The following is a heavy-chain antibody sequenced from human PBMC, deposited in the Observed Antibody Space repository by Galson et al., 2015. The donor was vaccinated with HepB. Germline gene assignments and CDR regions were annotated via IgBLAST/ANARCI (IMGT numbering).Heavy chain of an antibody. J-gene: IGHJ4*02. CDR2: IYHSGST. Sequence: LSLTCAVSGGSISSGGHSWSWIRQPPGKGLEWIGYIYHSGSTYYNPSLKSRVTISVDRSKNQFSLKLSSVTAADTAVYYCARDQHYYDSSGYYSYYFDYWGQGTLVTVSS. CDR3: ARDQHYYDSSGYYSYYFDY. V-gene: IGHV4-30-2*01. D-gene: IGHD3-22*01. CDR1: GGSISSGGHS.